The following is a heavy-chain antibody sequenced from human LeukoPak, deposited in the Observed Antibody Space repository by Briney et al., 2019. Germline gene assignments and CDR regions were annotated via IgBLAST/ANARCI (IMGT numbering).Heavy chain of an antibody. CDR2: INPNSGGT. CDR3: ARVLLAVAGRARFDP. V-gene: IGHV1-2*02. J-gene: IGHJ5*02. Sequence: MHWVRQAPGQGLEWMGWINPNSGGTNYAQKFQGRVTMTRDTSISTAYMELSRLRSDDTAVYYCARVLLAVAGRARFDPWGQGTLVTVSS. D-gene: IGHD6-19*01.